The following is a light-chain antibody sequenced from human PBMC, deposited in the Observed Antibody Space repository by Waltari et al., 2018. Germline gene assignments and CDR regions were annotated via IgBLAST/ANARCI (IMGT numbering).Light chain of an antibody. Sequence: QSVLMQPPSVSGAPGQRVTISCTGSGSNIGAGYDVHWYQQLPRAAPKLLIYGSTSRALGVPARFVGSTAGTSASLAITGLQAEDEADYYCQSYDTSLSVVFGGGTKLTVL. CDR3: QSYDTSLSVV. CDR1: GSNIGAGYD. J-gene: IGLJ3*02. V-gene: IGLV1-40*01. CDR2: GST.